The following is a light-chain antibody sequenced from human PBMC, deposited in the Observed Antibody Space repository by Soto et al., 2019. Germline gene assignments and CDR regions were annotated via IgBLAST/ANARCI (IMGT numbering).Light chain of an antibody. Sequence: EIVLTQSPASLSLSPGERATLSCRASQSVSSYLAWYQQKPGQAPRLLIYDASNRATGIPARFSGSGSGTDFTLTISSLEPADFAVYYCQQRSNWPPTFDQRTKLEIK. V-gene: IGKV3-11*01. CDR2: DAS. CDR3: QQRSNWPPT. CDR1: QSVSSY. J-gene: IGKJ2*01.